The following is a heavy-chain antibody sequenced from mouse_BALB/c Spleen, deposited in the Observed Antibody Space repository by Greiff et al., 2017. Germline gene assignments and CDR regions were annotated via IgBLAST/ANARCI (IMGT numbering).Heavy chain of an antibody. CDR3: ARQKDYGVAY. Sequence: DVMLVESGGGLVKPGGSLKLSCAASGFTFSSYAMSWVRQTPEKRLEWVATISSGGSYTYYPDSVKGRFTISRDNAKNTLYLQMSSLRSEDTAMYYCARQKDYGVAYWGQGTLVTVSA. CDR2: ISSGGSYT. V-gene: IGHV5-9-3*01. D-gene: IGHD1-1*02. J-gene: IGHJ3*01. CDR1: GFTFSSYA.